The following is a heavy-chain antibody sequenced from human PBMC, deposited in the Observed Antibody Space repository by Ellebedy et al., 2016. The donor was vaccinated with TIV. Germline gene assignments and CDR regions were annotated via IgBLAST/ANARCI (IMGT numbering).Heavy chain of an antibody. Sequence: GESLKISCATSGFSFSSYGMNWVRQAPGKGLEWIAYISSGTPTISYADSVRGRFTISRDKANNSLSLQMNSLRDEDTAVYFCARDRYNRSWRGRGGEYLQYWGQGTLVTVSS. CDR2: ISSGTPTI. CDR3: ARDRYNRSWRGRGGEYLQY. CDR1: GFSFSSYG. V-gene: IGHV3-48*02. D-gene: IGHD6-13*01. J-gene: IGHJ1*01.